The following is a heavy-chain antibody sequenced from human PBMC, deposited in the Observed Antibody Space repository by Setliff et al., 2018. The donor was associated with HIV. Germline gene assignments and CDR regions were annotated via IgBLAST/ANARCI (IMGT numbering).Heavy chain of an antibody. D-gene: IGHD2-21*02. J-gene: IGHJ4*02. Sequence: SETLSLTCSVSGGSVNSYHWSWIRQPPGKGLEWIGYIYKSGTTNYSPSLKSRVTISAGPSKNQFSLKLTSVTAADTAVYYCGRLSETAMASFDSWGQGALVTVSS. CDR1: GGSVNSYH. CDR3: GRLSETAMASFDS. CDR2: IYKSGTT. V-gene: IGHV4-59*08.